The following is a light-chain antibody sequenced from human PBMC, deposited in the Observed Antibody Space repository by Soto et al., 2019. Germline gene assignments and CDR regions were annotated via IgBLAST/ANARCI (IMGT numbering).Light chain of an antibody. CDR3: PHSANLPIP. V-gene: IGKV3-11*01. CDR2: DAS. J-gene: IGKJ5*01. Sequence: VLTQAPATLSLSPGESATLSCRASRSVSNYLAWYQQKPGQAPRLLIYDASSRPTDIPARFSGSGSGTDFTLTISSLEPEDFALYYSPHSANLPIPFAQRRRLAIK. CDR1: RSVSNY.